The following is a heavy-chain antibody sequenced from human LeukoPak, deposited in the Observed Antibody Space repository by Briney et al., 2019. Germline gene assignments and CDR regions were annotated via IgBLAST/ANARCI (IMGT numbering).Heavy chain of an antibody. D-gene: IGHD4-11*01. CDR2: ISSSSSYI. V-gene: IGHV3-21*01. J-gene: IGHJ4*02. CDR3: ARAVTRYYFDY. CDR1: GFTFSNNW. Sequence: PGGSLRLSCAASGFTFSNNWMHLVRQAPGKGLEWVSSISSSSSYIYYADSVKGRFTISRDNAKNSLYLQMNSLRAEDTAVYYCARAVTRYYFDYWGQGTLVTVSS.